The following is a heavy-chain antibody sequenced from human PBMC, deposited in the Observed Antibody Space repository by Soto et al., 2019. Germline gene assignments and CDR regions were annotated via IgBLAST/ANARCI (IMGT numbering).Heavy chain of an antibody. CDR3: ARDYYGSGSYYNAAQVYYYYGMDV. D-gene: IGHD3-10*01. CDR1: GYTFTSYP. CDR2: INAGNGDT. J-gene: IGHJ6*02. Sequence: ASVNGSCKASGYTFTSYPMHWVRQAPGQGLEWMGWINAGNGDTKYSQKFQGRVTITRDTSTSTAYMELRSLRSDDTAVYYCARDYYGSGSYYNAAQVYYYYGMDVWGQGTTVTVSS. V-gene: IGHV1-3*01.